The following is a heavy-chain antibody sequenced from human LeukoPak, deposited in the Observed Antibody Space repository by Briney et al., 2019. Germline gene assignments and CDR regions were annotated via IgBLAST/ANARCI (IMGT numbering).Heavy chain of an antibody. CDR2: INRDGSKT. D-gene: IGHD2-15*01. V-gene: IGHV3-74*03. CDR1: GFTFSSHW. Sequence: PGGSLRLSCAASGFTFSSHWMHWVRQAPGEGLVWVACINRDGSKTTYADSVKGRFTISRDNAKNTLYLQMTRLRREDTAVYHCARSKRWYSTDACHLWGQEPMVSVPT. CDR3: ARSKRWYSTDACHL. J-gene: IGHJ3*01.